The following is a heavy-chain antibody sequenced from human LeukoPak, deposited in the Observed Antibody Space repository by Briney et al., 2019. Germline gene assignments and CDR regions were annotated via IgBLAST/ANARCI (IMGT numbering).Heavy chain of an antibody. D-gene: IGHD6-13*01. CDR3: AGQRYSSSNAYYYYGMDV. J-gene: IGHJ6*02. CDR1: GGTFSSYA. Sequence: SVKVSCKASGGTFSSYAISWVRQAPGQGLEWMERIIPILGIANYAQKFQGRVTITADKSTSTAYMELSSLRSEDTAVYYCAGQRYSSSNAYYYYGMDVWGQGTTVTVSS. CDR2: IIPILGIA. V-gene: IGHV1-69*04.